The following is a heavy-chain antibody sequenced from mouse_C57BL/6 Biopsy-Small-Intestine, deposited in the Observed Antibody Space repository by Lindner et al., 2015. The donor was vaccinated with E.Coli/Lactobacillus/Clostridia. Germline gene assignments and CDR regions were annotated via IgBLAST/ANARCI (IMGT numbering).Heavy chain of an antibody. J-gene: IGHJ2*01. D-gene: IGHD6-1*01. V-gene: IGHV1-84*02. CDR2: INAGNGNT. Sequence: SVKVSCKASGYTFTTYAMHWVRQAPGQRLEWMGWINAGNGNTKYSQKFQGRVTITRDTSASTAYIELSSLRSEDTAVYYCASEVSIAAAGYFDYWGQGTLVTVSS. CDR1: GYTFTTYA. CDR3: ASEVSIAAAGYFDY.